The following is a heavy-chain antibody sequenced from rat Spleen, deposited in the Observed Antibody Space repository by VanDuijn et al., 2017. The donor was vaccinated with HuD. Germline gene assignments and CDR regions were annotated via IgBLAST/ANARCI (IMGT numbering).Heavy chain of an antibody. J-gene: IGHJ2*01. CDR2: ITNTGGST. Sequence: EVQMVESGGGLVQPGRSLKLSCAASGFTFSDYGMAWVRQAPGKGLEWVTSITNTGGSTYYPDSVKGRFTISRDNAKSTLYLQMDSLRSEDTATYYCARRRGQVYNNYFDYWGQGVMVTVSS. D-gene: IGHD1-10*01. CDR3: ARRRGQVYNNYFDY. CDR1: GFTFSDYG. V-gene: IGHV5-29*01.